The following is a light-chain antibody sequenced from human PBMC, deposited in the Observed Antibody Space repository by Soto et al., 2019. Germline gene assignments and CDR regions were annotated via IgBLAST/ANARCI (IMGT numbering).Light chain of an antibody. J-gene: IGLJ1*01. CDR3: CSFTSSNTHV. CDR1: SSDVADYNY. V-gene: IGLV2-8*01. Sequence: QSALTQPPSASGSPGQSVTISCTRTSSDVADYNYVSWYQQHPGKAPKLMISEVTKRPSGVPDRFSGSKSGNTASLTVSGLQAEDEGDYYCCSFTSSNTHVFGTGTKLTVL. CDR2: EVT.